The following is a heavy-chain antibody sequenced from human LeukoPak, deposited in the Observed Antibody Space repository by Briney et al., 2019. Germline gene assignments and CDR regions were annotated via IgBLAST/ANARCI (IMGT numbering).Heavy chain of an antibody. J-gene: IGHJ4*02. CDR2: INHSGST. Sequence: SETLSLTCAVYGGSFSGYYWSWIRQPPGKGLEWIGEINHSGSTNYNPSLKSRVTISVDTSKNQFSLKLSSVTAADTAAYYCARVRRDGYNLIDYWGQGTLVTVSS. V-gene: IGHV4-34*01. CDR3: ARVRRDGYNLIDY. D-gene: IGHD5-24*01. CDR1: GGSFSGYY.